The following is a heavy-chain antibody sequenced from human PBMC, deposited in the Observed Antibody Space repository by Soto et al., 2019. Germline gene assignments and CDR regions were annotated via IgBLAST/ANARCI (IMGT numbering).Heavy chain of an antibody. CDR2: IIPMFGTA. V-gene: IGHV1-69*06. CDR3: AGDQGMKSHLGVVVTHPAYYYGMDV. J-gene: IGHJ6*02. D-gene: IGHD3-22*01. CDR1: GGTFSTYA. Sequence: QVQLVQSGAEVKKPGSSVKVSCKASGGTFSTYAISWVRQAPGQGLEWMGGIIPMFGTANYAQKFQGRVTIPPDTSTNTANMEQSSLRSEDTVVYYCAGDQGMKSHLGVVVTHPAYYYGMDVWGQGTTVTVSS.